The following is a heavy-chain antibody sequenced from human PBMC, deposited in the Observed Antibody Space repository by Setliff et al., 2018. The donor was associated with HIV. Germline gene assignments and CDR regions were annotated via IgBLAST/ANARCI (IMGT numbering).Heavy chain of an antibody. V-gene: IGHV4-34*01. D-gene: IGHD2-21*02. J-gene: IGHJ4*02. CDR1: GGSFSGSY. Sequence: SETLSLTCAVYGGSFSGSYWSWIRQPPGKGLEWIGELNYDGVTNHNPSLRSRVTISVDTSRKQWSLRLNSVTAADTAVYYCATTYCRGADCPQMYDYWGQGTRVTVSS. CDR2: LNYDGVT. CDR3: ATTYCRGADCPQMYDY.